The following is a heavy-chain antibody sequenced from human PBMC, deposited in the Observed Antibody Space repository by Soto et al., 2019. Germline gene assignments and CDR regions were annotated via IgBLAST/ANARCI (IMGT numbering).Heavy chain of an antibody. Sequence: QVQLQESGPGLVKPSETLSLTCTVSGGSISNYYWSWIRRPPGEKLQWIACIHSSGRTIYNPSLNSRVTISVDTSKNQFSLRVSSVTAADTALYYCARHVGSNWYWAFDPWGQGTLVTVSS. CDR1: GGSISNYY. D-gene: IGHD6-13*01. CDR3: ARHVGSNWYWAFDP. CDR2: IHSSGRT. J-gene: IGHJ5*02. V-gene: IGHV4-59*08.